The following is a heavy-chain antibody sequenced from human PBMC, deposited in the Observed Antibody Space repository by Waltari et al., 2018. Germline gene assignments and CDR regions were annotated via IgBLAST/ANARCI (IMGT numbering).Heavy chain of an antibody. CDR3: ARGNTIFGYGFDP. V-gene: IGHV4-59*01. D-gene: IGHD3-3*01. Sequence: QVQLQESGPGLVKPSETLSLTCTVSGGPISSYYWSWIRQPPGKGLEWIGYIYYRGSTNYNPSLKSRVTISVDTSKIQFSLKLSSVTAADTAVYYCARGNTIFGYGFDPWGQGTLVTVSS. J-gene: IGHJ5*02. CDR1: GGPISSYY. CDR2: IYYRGST.